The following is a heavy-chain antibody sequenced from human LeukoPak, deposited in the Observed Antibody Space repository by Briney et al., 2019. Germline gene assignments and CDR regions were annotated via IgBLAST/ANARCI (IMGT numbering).Heavy chain of an antibody. J-gene: IGHJ4*02. D-gene: IGHD5-18*01. CDR3: ARDHGGYNYGFDY. CDR1: GFTFSSYS. CDR2: ISSSSNTI. V-gene: IGHV3-48*01. Sequence: GGSLRLSCAASGFTFSSYSMHWVRQAPGEGLEWVSYISSSSNTIFYADSVKGRFTISRDNGKNSLYLQMNTLRAEDTAVYFFARDHGGYNYGFDYWGQGTLVTVSS.